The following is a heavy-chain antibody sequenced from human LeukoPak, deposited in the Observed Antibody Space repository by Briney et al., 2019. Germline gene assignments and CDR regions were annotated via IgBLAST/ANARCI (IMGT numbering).Heavy chain of an antibody. D-gene: IGHD3-3*01. CDR2: MNPNSGNT. CDR3: ARGRYYDFWSAPLGYYYYMDV. V-gene: IGHV1-8*03. J-gene: IGHJ6*03. Sequence: GASVKVSCKASGYTFTSYDINWVRQATGQGLEWMGWMNPNSGNTGYAQKFQGRVTITRNTSISTAYMELSSLRSEDTAVYYCARGRYYDFWSAPLGYYYYMDVWGKGTTVTVSS. CDR1: GYTFTSYD.